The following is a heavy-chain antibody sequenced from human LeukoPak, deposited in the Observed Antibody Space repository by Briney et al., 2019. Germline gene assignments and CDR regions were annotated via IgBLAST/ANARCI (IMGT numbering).Heavy chain of an antibody. CDR3: ATKVAGTSHFSY. V-gene: IGHV3-48*03. J-gene: IGHJ4*02. Sequence: PGGSLRLSCAASGFSISTFEMNWVRQAPGKGLGWVSYISDSGSAIQHADSVRGRFAISRDNAKNSLYLEMHSLRVEDTAVYYCATKVAGTSHFSYWGQGTLVTVSS. CDR1: GFSISTFE. D-gene: IGHD6-19*01. CDR2: ISDSGSAI.